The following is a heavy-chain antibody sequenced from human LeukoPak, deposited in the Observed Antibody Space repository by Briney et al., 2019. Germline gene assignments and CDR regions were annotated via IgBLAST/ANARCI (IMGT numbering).Heavy chain of an antibody. V-gene: IGHV1-8*03. CDR3: ARDRDIVVVVAGIDAFDI. Sequence: ASVKVSCKVSGYTFTSYDINWVRQATGQGLEWMGWMNPNSGNTGYAQKFQGRVTITRNTSISTAYMELSSLRSEDTAVYYCARDRDIVVVVAGIDAFDIWGQGTMVTVSS. J-gene: IGHJ3*02. CDR1: GYTFTSYD. CDR2: MNPNSGNT. D-gene: IGHD2-15*01.